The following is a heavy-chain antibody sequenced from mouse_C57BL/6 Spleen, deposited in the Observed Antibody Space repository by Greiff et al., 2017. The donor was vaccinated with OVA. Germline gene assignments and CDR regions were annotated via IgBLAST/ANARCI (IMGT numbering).Heavy chain of an antibody. D-gene: IGHD2-4*01. CDR1: GFTFSSYA. J-gene: IGHJ4*01. V-gene: IGHV5-4*01. CDR2: ISDGGSYT. CDR3: ARDDDYDLYYYAMDY. Sequence: EVQRVESGGGLVKPGGSLKLSCAASGFTFSSYAMSWVRQTPEKRLEWVATISDGGSYTYYPDNVKGRFTISRDNAKNNLYLQMSHLKSEDTAMYYCARDDDYDLYYYAMDYWGQGTSVTVSS.